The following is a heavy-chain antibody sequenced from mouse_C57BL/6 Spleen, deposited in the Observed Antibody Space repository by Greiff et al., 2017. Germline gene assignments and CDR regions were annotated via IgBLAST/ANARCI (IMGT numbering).Heavy chain of an antibody. CDR2: ISSGSSTT. CDR3: AREYYGSSLHPDWYFDV. V-gene: IGHV5-17*01. J-gene: IGHJ1*03. D-gene: IGHD1-1*01. CDR1: GFTFSDYG. Sequence: EVQVVESGGGLVKPGGSLKLSCAASGFTFSDYGMHWVRQAPEKGLEWVAYISSGSSTTYYADTVKGRVTLSRDNAKNTLYLQMSSLRSEDTAMYYCAREYYGSSLHPDWYFDVWGTGTTVTVSS.